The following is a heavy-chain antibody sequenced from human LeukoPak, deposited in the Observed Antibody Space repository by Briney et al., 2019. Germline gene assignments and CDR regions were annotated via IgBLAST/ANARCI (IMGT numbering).Heavy chain of an antibody. CDR1: GFTFSSYA. CDR3: AKGSYYDSSGSFYFDY. D-gene: IGHD3-22*01. V-gene: IGHV3-23*01. CDR2: ISGSGDNT. J-gene: IGHJ4*02. Sequence: GGSLRLSCAASGFTFSSYAMSWVRQAPGEGLEWVSGISGSGDNTYYAGSVKGRFTISRDNSKNTLYVQVNSLGTEDTAAYYCAKGSYYDSSGSFYFDYWGQGTLVTVSS.